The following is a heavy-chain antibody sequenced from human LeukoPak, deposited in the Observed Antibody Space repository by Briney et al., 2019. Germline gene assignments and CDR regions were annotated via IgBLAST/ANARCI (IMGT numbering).Heavy chain of an antibody. CDR1: GFTFGRSA. Sequence: GGSLGISCAASGFTFGRSAMSWVGRARGEGVEWVSAISGSGGSTYYADSVKGRFTISRDNSKNTLYLQMNSLRAEDTAVYYCAKDLFDHGMDGWGQGTTVTVSS. D-gene: IGHD3-9*01. J-gene: IGHJ6*02. CDR3: AKDLFDHGMDG. V-gene: IGHV3-23*01. CDR2: ISGSGGST.